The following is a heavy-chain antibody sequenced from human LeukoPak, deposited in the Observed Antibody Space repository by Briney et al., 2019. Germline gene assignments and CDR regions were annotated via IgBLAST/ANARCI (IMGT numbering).Heavy chain of an antibody. CDR1: GGSVNGYY. J-gene: IGHJ4*02. V-gene: IGHV4-59*02. Sequence: SETLSLTCIVSGGSVNGYYWNWIRQAPRKGLEGIGFIYYSGLIVYSPSLQCRVSMSVDTSRNQFSLDLSSVTAADTALYYCARDPPEDEWNSLDSWGQGILVTVSS. CDR2: IYYSGLI. D-gene: IGHD1-7*01. CDR3: ARDPPEDEWNSLDS.